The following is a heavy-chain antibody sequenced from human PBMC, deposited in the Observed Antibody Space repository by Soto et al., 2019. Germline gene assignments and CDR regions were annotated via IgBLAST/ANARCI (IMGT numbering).Heavy chain of an antibody. V-gene: IGHV3-7*01. J-gene: IGHJ4*02. Sequence: EVQLVESGGGLVQPGGSLRISCKGSGFSFSSYWMSWVRQAPGKGLEWVASIKQDESEKYYVDSVKGRFTLSRDNVDDSVFLHMNSLRAQDTAVYFCVRDVGFDYVNWGQGTLVTVSS. CDR2: IKQDESEK. D-gene: IGHD3-16*01. CDR1: GFSFSSYW. CDR3: VRDVGFDYVN.